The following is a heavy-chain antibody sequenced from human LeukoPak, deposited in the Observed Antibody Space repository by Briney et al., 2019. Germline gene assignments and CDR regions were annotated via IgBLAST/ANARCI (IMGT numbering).Heavy chain of an antibody. J-gene: IGHJ6*03. Sequence: PGGSLRLSCAASGFTFSSYAMSWVRQAPGKGLEWVSAISGRGGSTYYADSVKGRFTISRDNSKNTLYLQMNSLRAEDTAVYYCAKGFNPHYYGSGSKYPYYYYYMDVWGKGTTVTISS. V-gene: IGHV3-23*01. CDR2: ISGRGGST. CDR1: GFTFSSYA. CDR3: AKGFNPHYYGSGSKYPYYYYYMDV. D-gene: IGHD3-10*01.